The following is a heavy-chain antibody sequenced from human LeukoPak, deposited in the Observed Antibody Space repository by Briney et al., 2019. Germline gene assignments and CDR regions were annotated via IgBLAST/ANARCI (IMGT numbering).Heavy chain of an antibody. CDR3: ARGYFPHPDY. CDR2: IYYSGST. Sequence: SEALSLTCTASGGSISSSSYYWGWIRQPPGKGLEWIGSIYYSGSTYYNPSLKSRVTISVDTSKNQFSLKLSSVTAADTAVYSCARGYFPHPDYWGQGTLVTVSS. CDR1: GGSISSSSYY. D-gene: IGHD2-15*01. V-gene: IGHV4-39*01. J-gene: IGHJ4*02.